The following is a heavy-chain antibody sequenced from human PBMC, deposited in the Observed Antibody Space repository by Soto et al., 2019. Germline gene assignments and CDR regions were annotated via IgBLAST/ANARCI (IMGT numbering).Heavy chain of an antibody. CDR2: IYPGDHET. Sequence: GESLKLSCQCSGYTFSNFWIGWVRQLPGKGLEWMGIIYPGDHETRYSPSFHGKVTISADKSINTAYLQWNSLEASDTAFYYCARSPRSSTYFDYWGQGALVTVSS. V-gene: IGHV5-51*01. CDR3: ARSPRSSTYFDY. D-gene: IGHD6-13*01. CDR1: GYTFSNFW. J-gene: IGHJ4*02.